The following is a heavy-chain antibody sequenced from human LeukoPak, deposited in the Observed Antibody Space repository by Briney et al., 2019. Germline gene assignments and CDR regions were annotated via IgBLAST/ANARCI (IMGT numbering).Heavy chain of an antibody. CDR1: GFTFSNYN. V-gene: IGHV3-21*01. CDR3: AGPMGPAAIFGFDY. D-gene: IGHD2-2*01. Sequence: GGSLRLSCADSGFTFSNYNMNWVRQAPGKAMEWVSSITGSGTYTFYADSVKGRFTISRDNAKKSLYLQMNSLRAEDTAVYYCAGPMGPAAIFGFDYWGQGALVTVSS. CDR2: ITGSGTYT. J-gene: IGHJ4*02.